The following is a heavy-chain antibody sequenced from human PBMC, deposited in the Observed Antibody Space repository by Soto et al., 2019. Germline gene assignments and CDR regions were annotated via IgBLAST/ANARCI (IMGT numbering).Heavy chain of an antibody. CDR1: GFTFSSYA. CDR2: ISGSGGST. V-gene: IGHV3-23*01. D-gene: IGHD6-13*01. J-gene: IGHJ4*02. CDR3: AKYTYSSSWYACDY. Sequence: PGGSLRLSCAASGFTFSSYAMSWVRQAPGKGLEWVSAISGSGGSTYYADSVKGRFTISRDNSKNTLYLQMNSLRAEDTAVYYCAKYTYSSSWYACDYWGQGTLVTVSP.